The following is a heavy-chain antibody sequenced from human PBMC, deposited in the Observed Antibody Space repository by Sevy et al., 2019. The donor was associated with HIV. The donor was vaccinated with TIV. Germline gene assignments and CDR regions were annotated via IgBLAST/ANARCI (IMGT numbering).Heavy chain of an antibody. D-gene: IGHD3-22*01. J-gene: IGHJ3*02. CDR2: IIPIFGTA. Sequence: ASVKVSCKASGGTFSSYAISWVRQAPGQGLEWMGGIIPIFGTANYAQKFQGRVTITADESTSTAYMELSSLRSEDTAMYYCAREDSSAEDSSGYAIWGQGTMVTVSS. CDR1: GGTFSSYA. CDR3: AREDSSAEDSSGYAI. V-gene: IGHV1-69*13.